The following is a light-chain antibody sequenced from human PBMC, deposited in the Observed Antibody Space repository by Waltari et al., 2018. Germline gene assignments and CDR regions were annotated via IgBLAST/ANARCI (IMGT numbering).Light chain of an antibody. CDR3: QQYSEWPPMDS. Sequence: EIVMTQSPATLSVSPGGTAPLSCRASQSVSTKLAWYRHQPGQAPSLLIYAASTRATGVPAKFRGSGSGTEFTLTISSLQSEDSAVYYCQQYSEWPPMDSFGQGTILEIK. CDR1: QSVSTK. V-gene: IGKV3-15*01. J-gene: IGKJ2*03. CDR2: AAS.